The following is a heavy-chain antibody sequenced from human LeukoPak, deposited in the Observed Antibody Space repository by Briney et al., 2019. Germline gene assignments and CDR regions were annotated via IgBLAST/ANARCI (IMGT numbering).Heavy chain of an antibody. D-gene: IGHD3-22*01. CDR1: GGSISSSSHY. Sequence: KSSDTLSLTCTVSGGSISSSSHYWGWIRKPPGKGLEWIEIIFYSGNTYYTPSLKSRLTISIDTSKNQFSLNLSSVTAADTAVYYCVRMSSGYSDSWGQGTLVTASS. CDR2: IFYSGNT. V-gene: IGHV4-39*01. CDR3: VRMSSGYSDS. J-gene: IGHJ4*02.